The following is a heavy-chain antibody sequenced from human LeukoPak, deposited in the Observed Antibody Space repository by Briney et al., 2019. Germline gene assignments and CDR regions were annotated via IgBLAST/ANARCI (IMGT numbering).Heavy chain of an antibody. D-gene: IGHD3-10*01. CDR2: INQDGSEK. CDR3: ARAGQEWFGELGFDC. J-gene: IGHJ4*02. Sequence: PGGSLRLSCAASGFTFTTYWMTWVRQAPGKGLEWVANINQDGSEKYYVDSVKGRFTVSRDNAKNSLWLQMNSLRAEDTAVYYCARAGQEWFGELGFDCWGQGTLVTVSS. V-gene: IGHV3-7*01. CDR1: GFTFTTYW.